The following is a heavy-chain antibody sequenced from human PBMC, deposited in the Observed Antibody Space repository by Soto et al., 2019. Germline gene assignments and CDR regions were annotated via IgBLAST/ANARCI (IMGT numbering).Heavy chain of an antibody. CDR3: AKSYYYDSSGYYPPFDY. V-gene: IGHV3-23*01. CDR2: ISGSGGST. J-gene: IGHJ4*02. D-gene: IGHD3-22*01. CDR1: GFTFSSYA. Sequence: GGSLRLSCAASGFTFSSYAMSWVRQAPGKGLEWVSAISGSGGSTYYADSVKGRFTISRDNSKNTLYLQMNSLRAEDTAVYYCAKSYYYDSSGYYPPFDYWGQGTLVTVSS.